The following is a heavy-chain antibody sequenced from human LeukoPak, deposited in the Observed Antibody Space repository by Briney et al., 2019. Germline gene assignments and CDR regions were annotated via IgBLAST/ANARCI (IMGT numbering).Heavy chain of an antibody. CDR2: IMPIFSTA. CDR3: ARDRRQYSSSWYAFDY. Sequence: SVKVSCKASGGTFSSYAISWVRQAPGQGLEWMGGIMPIFSTANYAQKFQGRVTITADESTSTAYMEVRSLRSEDTAVYYCARDRRQYSSSWYAFDYWGQGTLVTVSS. V-gene: IGHV1-69*13. CDR1: GGTFSSYA. J-gene: IGHJ4*02. D-gene: IGHD6-13*01.